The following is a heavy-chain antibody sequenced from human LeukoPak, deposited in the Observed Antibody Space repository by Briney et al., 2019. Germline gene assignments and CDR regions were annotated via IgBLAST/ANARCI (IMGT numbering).Heavy chain of an antibody. CDR3: ARERDASDAFDI. V-gene: IGHV3-21*01. Sequence: PGGSLRVSCAASGFTFSSYSMNWVRQAPGKGLEWVSSISSRSSYIYYADSVKGRFTISRDNAKNSLYLQMNSLRAEDTAVYYCARERDASDAFDIWGQGTMVTVSS. CDR2: ISSRSSYI. CDR1: GFTFSSYS. J-gene: IGHJ3*02. D-gene: IGHD5-24*01.